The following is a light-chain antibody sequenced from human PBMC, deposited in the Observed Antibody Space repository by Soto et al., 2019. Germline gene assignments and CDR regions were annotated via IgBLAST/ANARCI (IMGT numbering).Light chain of an antibody. CDR3: TSYADSSPVV. Sequence: QSALTQPASVSGSPGQSITISCTGTSSDVGGYNYVSWYQHHPGKAPKLMIYDVSNRPSGVSNRFSGSKSGNTASLTISGLQAEDEADYYCTSYADSSPVVFGGGTKLTVL. CDR1: SSDVGGYNY. V-gene: IGLV2-14*01. CDR2: DVS. J-gene: IGLJ2*01.